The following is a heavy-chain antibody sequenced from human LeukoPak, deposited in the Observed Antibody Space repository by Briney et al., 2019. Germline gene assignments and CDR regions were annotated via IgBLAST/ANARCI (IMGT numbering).Heavy chain of an antibody. V-gene: IGHV4-31*03. D-gene: IGHD3-22*01. CDR1: GGSISSGGYY. CDR3: ARGGYYDSSGYHGPLDY. CDR2: IYYSGST. Sequence: PSETLSLTCTVSGGSISSGGYYWSWIRQHPGKGLEWIGYIYYSGSTYCNPSLKSRATISMDTSKNQFSLKLSSVTAADTAVYYCARGGYYDSSGYHGPLDYWGQGTLVTVSS. J-gene: IGHJ4*02.